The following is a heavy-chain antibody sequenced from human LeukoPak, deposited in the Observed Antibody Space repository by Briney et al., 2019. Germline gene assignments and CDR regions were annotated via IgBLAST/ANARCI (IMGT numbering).Heavy chain of an antibody. D-gene: IGHD5-12*01. Sequence: PGRSLRLSCAASGFTFSRSAVHWVCQAPGKGLEWVAVISHDGSNTDYTDSVKGRFTISRDNSKNTLYLQMNSLRAEDTAVYYCAKEMKPWMHFDYWGQGTLVTVSS. CDR3: AKEMKPWMHFDY. CDR2: ISHDGSNT. V-gene: IGHV3-30*18. CDR1: GFTFSRSA. J-gene: IGHJ4*02.